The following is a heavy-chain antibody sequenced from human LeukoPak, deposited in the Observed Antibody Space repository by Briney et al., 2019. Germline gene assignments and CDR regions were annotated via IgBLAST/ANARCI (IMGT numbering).Heavy chain of an antibody. CDR1: GFTFSNAW. V-gene: IGHV3-74*01. Sequence: GGSLRLSCAASGFTFSNAWMSWVRQAPGKGLVWVSRINSDGGTTTYADSVKGRFTISRDNAKNTLYLQMNSLRAEDTAVYYCARERVADNWFDPWGQGTLVTVSS. J-gene: IGHJ5*02. CDR3: ARERVADNWFDP. CDR2: INSDGGTT. D-gene: IGHD3-3*01.